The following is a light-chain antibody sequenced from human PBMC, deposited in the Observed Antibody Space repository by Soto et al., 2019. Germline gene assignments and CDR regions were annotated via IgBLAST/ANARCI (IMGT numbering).Light chain of an antibody. V-gene: IGLV2-14*03. CDR3: TSSTTSSTVV. Sequence: QSALTQPASVSGSPGQSITISCTGTSSDVGGYNFVSWYQQHPGKAPKVMIYDVSDRPSGVSDRFSGSKSGNTASLTISGLQAEDEAHYYCTSSTTSSTVVFGGGTKLTVL. CDR1: SSDVGGYNF. CDR2: DVS. J-gene: IGLJ2*01.